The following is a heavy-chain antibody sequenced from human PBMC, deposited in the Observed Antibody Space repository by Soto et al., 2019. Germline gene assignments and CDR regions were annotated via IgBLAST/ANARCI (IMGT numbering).Heavy chain of an antibody. CDR3: VIYCSSTSCDAFGI. J-gene: IGHJ3*02. Sequence: SVKVSCKASGGTFSSYTISWVRQAPGQGLEWMGRIIPILGIANYAQKFQGRVTITADKSTSTAYMELSSLRSEDTAVYYCVIYCSSTSCDAFGIWGQGTMVTVSS. CDR2: IIPILGIA. D-gene: IGHD2-2*01. V-gene: IGHV1-69*02. CDR1: GGTFSSYT.